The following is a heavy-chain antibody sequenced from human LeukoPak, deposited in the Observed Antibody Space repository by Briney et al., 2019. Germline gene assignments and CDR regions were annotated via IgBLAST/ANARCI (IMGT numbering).Heavy chain of an antibody. CDR2: ISNDGNNM. CDR1: GFSFRSYA. V-gene: IGHV3-30*04. J-gene: IGHJ4*02. CDR3: ASGGSSSWYDY. D-gene: IGHD6-13*01. Sequence: GGSLRLSCAASGFSFRSYAMHWVRQAPGKGPEWVAVISNDGNNMHFVDPVKGRFTISRDNSKNTVYLQMNSLSAEDTAVYYCASGGSSSWYDYWGQGTLVTVSS.